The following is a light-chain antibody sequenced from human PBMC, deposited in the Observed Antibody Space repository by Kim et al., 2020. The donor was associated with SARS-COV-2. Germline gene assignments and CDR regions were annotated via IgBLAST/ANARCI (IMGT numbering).Light chain of an antibody. CDR2: DVS. V-gene: IGLV2-11*01. Sequence: QSALTQPRSVSGSPGQSVTISCTGTSSDVGYYNYVSWYQQPPGKAPKLMIYDVSRRPSGVPDRFSGSKSGNTASLTISGLQAEDEADYYCCSYAGSYTWVFGGGTKLTVL. CDR3: CSYAGSYTWV. CDR1: SSDVGYYNY. J-gene: IGLJ3*02.